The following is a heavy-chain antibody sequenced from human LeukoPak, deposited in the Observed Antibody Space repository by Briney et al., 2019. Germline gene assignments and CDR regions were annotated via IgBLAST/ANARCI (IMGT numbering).Heavy chain of an antibody. D-gene: IGHD4-23*01. Sequence: SVKVSCKASGGTFSNYAINWVRQAPGQGPEWMGGIIPMFGKANYAQKFQGRVTITADESTRTAYMELSSLRSEDTAVYYCARGWLAETTVVTPYNYWGRGTLVSVSS. CDR1: GGTFSNYA. J-gene: IGHJ4*02. CDR2: IIPMFGKA. V-gene: IGHV1-69*13. CDR3: ARGWLAETTVVTPYNY.